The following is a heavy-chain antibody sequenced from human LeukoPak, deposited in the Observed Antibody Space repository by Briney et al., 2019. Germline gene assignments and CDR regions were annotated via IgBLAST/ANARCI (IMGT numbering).Heavy chain of an antibody. CDR2: IWYDGSNK. J-gene: IGHJ3*02. CDR3: ARGYGDYGGAFDI. D-gene: IGHD4-17*01. CDR1: GFTFSSYG. V-gene: IGHV3-33*01. Sequence: GGSLRLSCAASGFTFSSYGMHWVRQAPGKGLEGVAVIWYDGSNKYYADSVKGRFTISRDNSKNTLYLQMNSLRAEDTAVYYCARGYGDYGGAFDIWGQGTMVTVFS.